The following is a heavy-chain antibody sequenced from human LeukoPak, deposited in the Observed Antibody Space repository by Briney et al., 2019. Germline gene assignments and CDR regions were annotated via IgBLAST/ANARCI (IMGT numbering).Heavy chain of an antibody. CDR1: GGSFSGYY. CDR2: INHSGST. Sequence: PSETLSLTCAVYGGSFSGYYWSWVRQPPGKGLEWIGEINHSGSTNYNPSLKSRVTISVDTSKNQFSLKLSSVTAADTAVYYCAREVATILTSWFDPWGQGTLVTVSS. D-gene: IGHD5-24*01. J-gene: IGHJ5*02. V-gene: IGHV4-34*01. CDR3: AREVATILTSWFDP.